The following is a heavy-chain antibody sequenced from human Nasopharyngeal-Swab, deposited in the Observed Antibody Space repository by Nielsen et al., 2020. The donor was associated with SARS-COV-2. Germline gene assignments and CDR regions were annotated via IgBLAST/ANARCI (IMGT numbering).Heavy chain of an antibody. CDR3: TAVVTAL. CDR2: ISSSSNYI. D-gene: IGHD2-21*02. J-gene: IGHJ4*02. V-gene: IGHV3-21*01. Sequence: GESLKISCVTSGFTFNMYSMHWVRQAPGKGLEWVSSISSSSNYIYYGDSVKGRFTISRDNTQKSLYLEMNSLRVEDTAVYYCTAVVTALWGQGTLVTVSS. CDR1: GFTFNMYS.